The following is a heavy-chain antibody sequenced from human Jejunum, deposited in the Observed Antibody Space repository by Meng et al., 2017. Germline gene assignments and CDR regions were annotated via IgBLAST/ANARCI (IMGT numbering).Heavy chain of an antibody. CDR1: GGSISTSSKY. J-gene: IGHJ4*02. CDR2: FFFGGRT. CDR3: VRERSDGNPGEY. D-gene: IGHD3-16*01. Sequence: SELSLTCSVSGGSISTSSKYWGWIRQTPGKGLEWIGSFFFGGRTFYNPSLRGRVTISVDASKNQFSLNFNSVTVADTAVYFCVRERSDGNPGEYWGQGTLVTVSS. V-gene: IGHV4-39*07.